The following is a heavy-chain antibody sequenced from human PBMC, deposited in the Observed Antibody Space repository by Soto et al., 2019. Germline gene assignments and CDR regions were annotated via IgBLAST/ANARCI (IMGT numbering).Heavy chain of an antibody. Sequence: QVQLQESGPGLVKPSETLSLTCTVSGGSISSYYWSWIRQPPGKGLEWIGYIYYSGSTKYNPSLKSRVTRSVDTSKNQFSLKLSSVTAADTAVYYCARVPDYGDYVVNYFDYWGQGTLVTVSS. CDR2: IYYSGST. V-gene: IGHV4-59*01. D-gene: IGHD4-17*01. CDR1: GGSISSYY. J-gene: IGHJ4*02. CDR3: ARVPDYGDYVVNYFDY.